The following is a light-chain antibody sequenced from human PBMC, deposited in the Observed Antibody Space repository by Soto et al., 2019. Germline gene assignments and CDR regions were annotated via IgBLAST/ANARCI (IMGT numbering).Light chain of an antibody. CDR2: AAS. CDR1: QIISSY. CDR3: QQSYRTPT. J-gene: IGKJ5*01. Sequence: DIQMSQSPSSLSASVGDRVTITCRASQIISSYLNWYQQKPGKAPKLLIYAASSLQSGVPSRFSAVGSGRDFTLTISSVQPEDFATYYCQQSYRTPTFGQGTRLEIK. V-gene: IGKV1-39*01.